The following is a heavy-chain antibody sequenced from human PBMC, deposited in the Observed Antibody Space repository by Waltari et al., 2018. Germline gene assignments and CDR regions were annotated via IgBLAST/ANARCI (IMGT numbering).Heavy chain of an antibody. CDR1: GGSFRGYY. CDR2: INHSGST. CDR3: ARGRGTEKRLMVRGVIKTGNWFDP. J-gene: IGHJ5*02. D-gene: IGHD3-10*01. V-gene: IGHV4-34*01. Sequence: QVQLQQWGAGLLKPSETLSLTCAVYGGSFRGYYWSWIRQPPGKGRGLIGEINHSGSTNNNPSLKIRVTISVDTSKNQFSLKLSSVTAADTAVDYCARGRGTEKRLMVRGVIKTGNWFDPWGQGTLVTVSS.